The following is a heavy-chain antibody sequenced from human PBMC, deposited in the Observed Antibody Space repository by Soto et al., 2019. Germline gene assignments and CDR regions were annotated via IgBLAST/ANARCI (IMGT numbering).Heavy chain of an antibody. Sequence: EVQLVESGGGLVKPGGSLRLSCAASGFTLSRHTMNWVRQAPGKGLEWVSFIGSRTSDIYYADSVKGRFTISRDNAKNSLYLDLTRLRAEDTALYYCAKQRADYGSGADTFYFDSWGQGALVTVSS. V-gene: IGHV3-21*04. D-gene: IGHD3-10*01. J-gene: IGHJ4*02. CDR3: AKQRADYGSGADTFYFDS. CDR2: IGSRTSDI. CDR1: GFTLSRHT.